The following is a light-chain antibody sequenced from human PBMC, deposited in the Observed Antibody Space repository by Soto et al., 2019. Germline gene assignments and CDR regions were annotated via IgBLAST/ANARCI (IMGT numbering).Light chain of an antibody. CDR1: NIGSKS. Sequence: SYELTQPPSVSVAPGKTARITCGGNNIGSKSVNWYQQKPGQAPVLVIYYDNDRPSGIPERFSGSNSGNTATLTISRVEAGDEADYHCQVWDSSSDHPIFGGGTKVTVL. CDR2: YDN. J-gene: IGLJ2*01. CDR3: QVWDSSSDHPI. V-gene: IGLV3-21*04.